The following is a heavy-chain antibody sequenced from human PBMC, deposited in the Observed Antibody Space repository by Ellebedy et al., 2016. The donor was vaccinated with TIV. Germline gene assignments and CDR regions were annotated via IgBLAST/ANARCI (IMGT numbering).Heavy chain of an antibody. CDR2: IYYSGST. D-gene: IGHD3-16*01. V-gene: IGHV4-59*01. J-gene: IGHJ3*02. CDR1: GGSISSYF. CDR3: ASGGSDI. Sequence: SETLSLTXTVSGGSISSYFWNWIRQPPGKGLEWIGYIYYSGSTNYNPSLKGRVTISVDTSKKQLSLKLSSVTAADTAVYYCASGGSDIWGQGTMVTVSS.